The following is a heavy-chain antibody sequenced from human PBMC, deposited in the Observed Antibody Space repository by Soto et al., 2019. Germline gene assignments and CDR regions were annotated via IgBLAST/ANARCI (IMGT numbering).Heavy chain of an antibody. D-gene: IGHD6-6*01. CDR3: ISRPGDY. Sequence: EVQLVESGGGLVQPGGSLKLSCAASGFTFSGSAMHWVRQASGKGLEWVGRIRNKANSYATAYVASVEGRFIISRDDSKNTAYLQMNNLRTEDTAVYYCISRPGDYWGQGTLVTVS. CDR1: GFTFSGSA. V-gene: IGHV3-73*01. J-gene: IGHJ4*02. CDR2: IRNKANSYAT.